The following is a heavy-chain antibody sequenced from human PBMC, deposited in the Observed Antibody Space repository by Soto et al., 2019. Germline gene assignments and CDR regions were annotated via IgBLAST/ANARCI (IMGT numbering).Heavy chain of an antibody. CDR2: FGHDGQST. CDR3: AKVVGRIVGATTGPLDI. V-gene: IGHV3-23*01. D-gene: IGHD1-26*01. Sequence: EVQLLESGGGLVQPGGSLRLSCLASGFTYNAINWVRQAPGKGLEWVSGFGHDGQSTYYIASVRGRFTLSRENSKNMIYLEMNSLRAEDTAVYYCAKVVGRIVGATTGPLDIWGHGTMVRVSS. CDR1: GFTYNA. J-gene: IGHJ3*02.